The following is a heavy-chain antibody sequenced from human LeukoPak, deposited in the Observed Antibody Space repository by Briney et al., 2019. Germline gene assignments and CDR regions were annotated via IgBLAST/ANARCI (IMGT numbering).Heavy chain of an antibody. CDR1: GFTFDDYA. D-gene: IGHD1-26*01. CDR3: AKMSGSYGSHDAFDI. J-gene: IGHJ3*02. CDR2: ISWNSGSI. V-gene: IGHV3-9*01. Sequence: GGSLRLSCAASGFTFDDYAMHWVRQAPGKGVEWGSGISWNSGSIDYADSVKGRFTISRDNAKNSLYLQMNSLRDEDTALYYCAKMSGSYGSHDAFDIWGQGTMVSVSS.